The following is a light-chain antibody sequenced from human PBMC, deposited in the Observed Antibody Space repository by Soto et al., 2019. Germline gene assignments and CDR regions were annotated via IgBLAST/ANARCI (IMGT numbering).Light chain of an antibody. Sequence: DIVMTQSPDSLAVSLGERATINCKSSQSVLYSSNNKNYLAWYQQKPGQSPKLLIYWASTRESGVPDRFSGSESGTDFTLTISSLQAEDVAVYYCQQYYTTPLTFGPGNKVDIK. J-gene: IGKJ3*01. CDR1: QSVLYSSNNKNY. CDR2: WAS. V-gene: IGKV4-1*01. CDR3: QQYYTTPLT.